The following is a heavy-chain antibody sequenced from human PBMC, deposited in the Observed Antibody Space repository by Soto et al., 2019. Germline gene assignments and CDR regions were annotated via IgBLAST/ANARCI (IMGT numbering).Heavy chain of an antibody. J-gene: IGHJ6*02. Sequence: QVQLLDPGGGLFHPGSSRRLSLAALGLTLSGYARTWVRQPQGKGREWVQVISYDGSNKYYADSVKGRFTISRDNSKNTLYLQMNSLRAEDTAVYYCARVYAATSYYYYYGMDVWGQGTTVTVSS. CDR1: GLTLSGYA. D-gene: IGHD2-15*01. CDR2: ISYDGSNK. CDR3: ARVYAATSYYYYYGMDV. V-gene: IGHV3-30-3*01.